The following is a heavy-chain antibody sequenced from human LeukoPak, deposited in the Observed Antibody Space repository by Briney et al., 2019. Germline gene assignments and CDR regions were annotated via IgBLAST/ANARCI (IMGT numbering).Heavy chain of an antibody. D-gene: IGHD3-22*01. V-gene: IGHV4-61*01. CDR2: ILYSGST. Sequence: SETLSLSCIVSGGSVSSGSHYWSWIRQPPGKGLEWIGYILYSGSTNYNPSLKSRVTISVDTSKNQFSLKLSSVTAADTAVYYCVRAPDYYDSNFDYWGQGTLVTVSS. J-gene: IGHJ4*02. CDR1: GGSVSSGSHY. CDR3: VRAPDYYDSNFDY.